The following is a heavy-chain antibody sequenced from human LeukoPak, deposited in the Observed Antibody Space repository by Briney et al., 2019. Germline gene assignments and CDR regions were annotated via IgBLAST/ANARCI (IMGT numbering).Heavy chain of an antibody. V-gene: IGHV4-4*07. CDR3: ARGDYYASGTLDY. Sequence: SETLSLTCTVSGGSISSYYWSWIRQPAGKGLEWIGRIYTNGNTNYNPSLKSRVTISIDTSKNQFSLRLTSVTAADTAVYYCARGDYYASGTLDYWGQGTLVTVSS. J-gene: IGHJ4*02. CDR1: GGSISSYY. D-gene: IGHD3-10*01. CDR2: IYTNGNT.